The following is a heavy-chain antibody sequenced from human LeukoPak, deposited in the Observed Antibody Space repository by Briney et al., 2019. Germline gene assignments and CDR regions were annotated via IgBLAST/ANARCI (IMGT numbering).Heavy chain of an antibody. CDR2: ISWNSGSI. CDR1: GFTFDDYA. CDR3: AKARRYDAFDI. Sequence: GGSLRLSCAASGFTFDDYAMHWVRQAPGKGLEWVSGISWNSGSIGYADSVKGRFTISRDNAKNSLYLQMNSLRAEDTALYYCAKARRYDAFDIWGQGIMVTVSS. J-gene: IGHJ3*02. D-gene: IGHD3-9*01. V-gene: IGHV3-9*01.